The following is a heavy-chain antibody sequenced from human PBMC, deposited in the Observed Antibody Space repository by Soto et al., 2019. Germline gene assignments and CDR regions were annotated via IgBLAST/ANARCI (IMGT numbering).Heavy chain of an antibody. CDR1: GYTFTSYA. D-gene: IGHD6-13*01. CDR2: INAGNGNT. J-gene: IGHJ4*02. CDR3: AKGMAAAGLFDY. V-gene: IGHV1-3*01. Sequence: ASVKVSCKASGYTFTSYAMHWVRQAPGQRLEWMGWINAGNGNTKYSQKFQGRVTITRDTSASTAYMELSSLRSEDTAVYYCAKGMAAAGLFDYWGQGTLVTVSS.